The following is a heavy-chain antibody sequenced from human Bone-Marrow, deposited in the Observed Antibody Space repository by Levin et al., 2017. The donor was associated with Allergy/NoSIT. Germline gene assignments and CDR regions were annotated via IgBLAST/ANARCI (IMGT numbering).Heavy chain of an antibody. J-gene: IGHJ6*01. D-gene: IGHD7-27*01. CDR3: ARERGDGVPWGYYYGMDV. CDR1: GFTFSGYG. V-gene: IGHV3-30*03. CDR2: ISNDGSNK. Sequence: GGSLRLSCAATGFTFSGYGMHWVRQAPGKGLEWVAVISNDGSNKYEEDSVKGRFTISRDNSKNTLNLQMNSLRLEDTAVYYCARERGDGVPWGYYYGMDVWGQGTTVTVSS.